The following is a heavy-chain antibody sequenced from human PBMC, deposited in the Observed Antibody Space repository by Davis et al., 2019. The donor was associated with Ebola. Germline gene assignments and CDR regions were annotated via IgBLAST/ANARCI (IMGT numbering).Heavy chain of an antibody. CDR3: AHRRGGDRDDAFNI. CDR2: IYWDDDK. CDR1: GFSLSTSGVG. D-gene: IGHD3-10*01. J-gene: IGHJ3*02. Sequence: SGPTLVKPTQTLTLTCTFSGFSLSTSGVGVGWIRQPPGKALEWLALIYWDDDKRYSPSLKSRLTITKDTSKNQVVLTMTNMDPVDAATYYCAHRRGGDRDDAFNIWGQGTMVTVSS. V-gene: IGHV2-5*02.